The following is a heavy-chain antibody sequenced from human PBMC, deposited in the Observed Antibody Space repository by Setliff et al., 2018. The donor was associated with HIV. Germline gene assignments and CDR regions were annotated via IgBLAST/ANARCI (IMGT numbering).Heavy chain of an antibody. V-gene: IGHV1-24*01. CDR3: ATGSDEDFYYYYHMDV. CDR1: GYTLSELS. Sequence: ASVKVSCKVSGYTLSELSVHWVRQAPGKGIEWMGGFDPEDEEIIYARQFKGRVIMTEDTSTDTAYMELSSLRSEDTAVYYCATGSDEDFYYYYHMDVWGKGTTVTVSS. CDR2: FDPEDEEI. J-gene: IGHJ6*03.